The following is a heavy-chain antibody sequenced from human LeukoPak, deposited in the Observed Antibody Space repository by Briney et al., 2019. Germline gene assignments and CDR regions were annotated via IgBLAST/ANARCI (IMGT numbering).Heavy chain of an antibody. V-gene: IGHV4-59*01. J-gene: IGHJ6*03. D-gene: IGHD2-15*01. CDR1: GGSISSYY. Sequence: SETLSLTCTVSGGSISSYYWSWLRQPPRKGLEGMGYIYYSGSTNYNHSLKSRVSISVDTSKNQFALKLSSVTAADTAVYYCARGPNGWWLRDGYYYYMDVWGKGTTVTVSS. CDR2: IYYSGST. CDR3: ARGPNGWWLRDGYYYYMDV.